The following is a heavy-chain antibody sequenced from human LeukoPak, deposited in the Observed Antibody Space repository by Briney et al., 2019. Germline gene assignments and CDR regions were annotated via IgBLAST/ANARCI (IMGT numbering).Heavy chain of an antibody. CDR2: IGLGSGFV. CDR3: ARDYKWAFDY. J-gene: IGHJ4*02. CDR1: GFTFTDYS. D-gene: IGHD1-20*01. V-gene: IGHV3-21*05. Sequence: GGSLRLSCATSGFTFTDYSMNWVRQAPGRGLERISYIGLGSGFVSYSDSVKGRFTISRDTARNSVDLHMNSLRAEDTAVYFCARDYKWAFDYWGQGALVTVSS.